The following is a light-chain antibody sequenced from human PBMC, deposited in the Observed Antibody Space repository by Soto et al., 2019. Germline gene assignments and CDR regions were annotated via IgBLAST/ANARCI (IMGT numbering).Light chain of an antibody. Sequence: DIQITQSPSSLSACIGDRVSITCRASQSIRTYLNWYQQRRGKAPNLLIYAASSLQSGVPSRFSGSGSGTDFPLIITSLQAEDFATYYCQQSYNTPITFGGGTKVDIK. CDR2: AAS. J-gene: IGKJ4*01. CDR1: QSIRTY. CDR3: QQSYNTPIT. V-gene: IGKV1-39*01.